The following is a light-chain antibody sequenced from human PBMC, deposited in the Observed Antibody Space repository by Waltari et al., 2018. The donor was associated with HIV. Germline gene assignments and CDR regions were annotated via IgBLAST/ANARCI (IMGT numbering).Light chain of an antibody. CDR3: AAYAGNNIVI. V-gene: IGLV2-8*01. CDR2: NVN. J-gene: IGLJ2*01. CDR1: SRDIGYFHY. Sequence: QSALTQPPSASGSPGQSVTVSCTGPSRDIGYFHYVSWYQQKPGKAPKLLIYNVNKRPSVVPDRFSASKSGATASLTVSGLLAEEEADYYCAAYAGNNIVIFGGGTKVTV.